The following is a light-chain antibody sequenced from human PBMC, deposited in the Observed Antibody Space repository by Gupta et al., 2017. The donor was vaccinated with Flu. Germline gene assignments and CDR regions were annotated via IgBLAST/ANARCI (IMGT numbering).Light chain of an antibody. CDR1: QSISDW. J-gene: IGKJ4*01. CDR3: QHDNSWPNI. CDR2: RAY. Sequence: DIEMTQSPSTLSASVSDRVIITCRASQSISDWLAWYQQKPGKAPKFLIYRAYRLKSGVPSRFSGSGSGAELTLTISSLQPDDFATYYCQHDNSWPNIFGGGTKVEIK. V-gene: IGKV1-5*03.